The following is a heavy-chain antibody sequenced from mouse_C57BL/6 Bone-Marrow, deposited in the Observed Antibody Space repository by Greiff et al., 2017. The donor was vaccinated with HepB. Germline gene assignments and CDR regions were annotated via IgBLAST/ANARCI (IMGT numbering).Heavy chain of an antibody. J-gene: IGHJ3*01. D-gene: IGHD2-4*01. CDR3: ARLYDYDGAWFAY. CDR2: ISSGGSYT. V-gene: IGHV5-6*01. Sequence: EVKLMESGGDLVKPGGSLKLSCAASGFTFSSYGMSWVRQTPDKRLEWVATISSGGSYTYYPDSVEGRFTISRDNDKNTLYLQMSSLKSEDTAMYYCARLYDYDGAWFAYWGQGTLVTVSA. CDR1: GFTFSSYG.